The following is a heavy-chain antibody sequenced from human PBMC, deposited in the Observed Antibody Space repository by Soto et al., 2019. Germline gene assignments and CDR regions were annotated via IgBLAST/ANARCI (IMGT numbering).Heavy chain of an antibody. CDR1: GDSISGYY. J-gene: IGHJ4*02. D-gene: IGHD2-15*01. CDR3: ARQYCSGGGCYGDDFHFDC. CDR2: IYSSGST. V-gene: IGHV4-59*08. Sequence: PSETLSLTCTVSGDSISGYYWSWIRKPPGKGLEWIGNIYSSGSTNYNPSLKSRVTISIDTSKNQFSLKLSSVAAADTAVYYCARQYCSGGGCYGDDFHFDCWGRGTLVTVSS.